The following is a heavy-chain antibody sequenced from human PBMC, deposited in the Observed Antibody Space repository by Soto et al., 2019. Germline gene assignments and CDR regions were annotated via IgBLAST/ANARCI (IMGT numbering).Heavy chain of an antibody. Sequence: PSETLSLTCTVSGGSISSGGYYWSWMRQHPGKGLEWIGYIYSSGTTHYKPSLKSRITISVDTSKNQFSLKLYSVTAADTAVYYXARSVDLWGQGTLVTVSS. CDR2: IYSSGTT. V-gene: IGHV4-31*03. CDR1: GGSISSGGYY. J-gene: IGHJ5*02. CDR3: ARSVDL.